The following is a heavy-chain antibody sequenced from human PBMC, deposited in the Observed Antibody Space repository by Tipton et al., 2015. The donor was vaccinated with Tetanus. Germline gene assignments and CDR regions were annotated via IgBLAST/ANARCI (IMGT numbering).Heavy chain of an antibody. V-gene: IGHV4-4*01. CDR1: GGSIDSINW. D-gene: IGHD3-3*01. J-gene: IGHJ4*02. Sequence: SLRLSCAVSGGSIDSINWWSWVRQPPGQGLEWIGETSDSGYTNYNPSLKSRVTISVDKSKDQFSLKLDSVTAVDTAVYFCARSNILRFLDCWGQGTLVTVSS. CDR2: TSDSGYT. CDR3: ARSNILRFLDC.